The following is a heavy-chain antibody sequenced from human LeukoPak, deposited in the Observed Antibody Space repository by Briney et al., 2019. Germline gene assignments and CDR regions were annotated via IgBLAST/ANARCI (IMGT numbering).Heavy chain of an antibody. D-gene: IGHD2-2*01. CDR2: IYYSGST. J-gene: IGHJ5*02. CDR3: ARLYCSSTSCYRWWFDP. CDR1: GGSISSYY. Sequence: PSETLSLTCTVSGGSISSYYWSWIRQPPGKGLEWIGYIYYSGSTNYNPSLKSRVTISVDTSKNQFSLKLSSVTAADTAVYHCARLYCSSTSCYRWWFDPWGQGTLVTVSS. V-gene: IGHV4-59*01.